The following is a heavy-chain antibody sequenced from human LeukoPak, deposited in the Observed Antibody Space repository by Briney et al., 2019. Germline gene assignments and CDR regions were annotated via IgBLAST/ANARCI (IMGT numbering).Heavy chain of an antibody. CDR2: LYYSGST. Sequence: PSESLSLTRTVSGGSISSYYWSWIRQPPGKGLEWIGYLYYSGSTNYNPSLKSRVTISVDTSKNQFSLKLSSVTAADTAVYYCAREGSTGEGYFDYCGQGTLVTVSS. CDR1: GGSISSYY. J-gene: IGHJ4*02. V-gene: IGHV4-59*01. CDR3: AREGSTGEGYFDY.